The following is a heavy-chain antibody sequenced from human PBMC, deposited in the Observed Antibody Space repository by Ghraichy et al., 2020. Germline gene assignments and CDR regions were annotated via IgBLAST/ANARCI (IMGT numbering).Heavy chain of an antibody. CDR3: ARDRGPNCLDY. D-gene: IGHD1-1*01. V-gene: IGHV3-7*01. CDR2: IKQDGSEK. CDR1: GFTFSSYW. J-gene: IGHJ4*02. Sequence: LSLTCADSGFTFSSYWMSWVRQAPGKGLEWVANIKQDGSEKYYVDSVKGRFTISRDNTKSSLYLQMNSLRAEDTAVYYCARDRGPNCLDYWGQGTLVTVSS.